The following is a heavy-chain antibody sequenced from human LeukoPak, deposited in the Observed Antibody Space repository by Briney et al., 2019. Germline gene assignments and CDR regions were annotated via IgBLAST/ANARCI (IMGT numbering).Heavy chain of an antibody. CDR1: GYTFTNYY. D-gene: IGHD6-13*01. Sequence: RASVTVSFKASGYTFTNYYMHWVRQAPGQGREWMGIINPSGGSTSYAQKFQGRVTMTRDTSTSTVYMELSSLRSEDTAVYYCARQGYGSSWYVVFDYWGQGTLVTVSS. CDR3: ARQGYGSSWYVVFDY. V-gene: IGHV1-46*01. J-gene: IGHJ4*02. CDR2: INPSGGST.